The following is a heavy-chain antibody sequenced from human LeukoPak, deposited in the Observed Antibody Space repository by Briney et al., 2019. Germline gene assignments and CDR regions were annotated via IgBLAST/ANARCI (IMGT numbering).Heavy chain of an antibody. D-gene: IGHD3-10*01. CDR1: GGSISSGSYY. CDR3: ARLTHRFVRGVIKSTYYFDY. J-gene: IGHJ4*02. Sequence: PSETLSLTCTVSGGSISSGSYYWSWIRQPPGKGLEWIGYIYYSGSTNYNPSLKSRVTISVDTSKNQFSLKLSSVTAADTAVYYCARLTHRFVRGVIKSTYYFDYWGQGTLVTVSS. CDR2: IYYSGST. V-gene: IGHV4-61*01.